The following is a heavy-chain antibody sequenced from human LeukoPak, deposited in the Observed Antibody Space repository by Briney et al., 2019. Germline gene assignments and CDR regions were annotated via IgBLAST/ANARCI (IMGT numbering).Heavy chain of an antibody. V-gene: IGHV3-30*04. CDR2: ISYDGTSK. CDR3: ARVNSSSSIDY. Sequence: GGSLRLSCAASGFTFGSYAMHWVRQAPGRGLEWVAVISYDGTSKYYADSVKGRFTISRDNAKNSLYLQMNSLRAEDTAVYYCARVNSSSSIDYWGQGTLVTVSS. CDR1: GFTFGSYA. D-gene: IGHD6-6*01. J-gene: IGHJ4*02.